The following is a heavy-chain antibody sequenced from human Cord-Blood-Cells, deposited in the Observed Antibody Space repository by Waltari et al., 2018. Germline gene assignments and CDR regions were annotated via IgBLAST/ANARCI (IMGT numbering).Heavy chain of an antibody. Sequence: EVQLVESGGGLVQPGGSLKLSRAASGFTFSGSAMHWVRQAAGKGLEWVGRIRSKANSYATSYAASVKGMFTISRDDSKNTAYLQMNSLKTEDTAVYYCTRHVSSSDYYYYYMDVWGKGTTVTVSS. CDR2: IRSKANSYAT. J-gene: IGHJ6*03. CDR1: GFTFSGSA. V-gene: IGHV3-73*02. CDR3: TRHVSSSDYYYYYMDV.